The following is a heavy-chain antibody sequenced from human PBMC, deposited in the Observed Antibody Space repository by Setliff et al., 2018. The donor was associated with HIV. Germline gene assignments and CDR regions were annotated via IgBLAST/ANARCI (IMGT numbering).Heavy chain of an antibody. CDR3: ARGFESCSSSCQVY. D-gene: IGHD6-13*01. CDR1: GYTFTSYG. CDR2: ISAYNGNT. J-gene: IGHJ4*02. Sequence: ASVKVSCKASGYTFTSYGTSWVRQAPGQGLEWMGWISAYNGNTNYAQKLQGRVTMTTDTSTSTAYMELRSLRSDDTAVYYCARGFESCSSSCQVYWGQGTLVTVSS. V-gene: IGHV1-18*01.